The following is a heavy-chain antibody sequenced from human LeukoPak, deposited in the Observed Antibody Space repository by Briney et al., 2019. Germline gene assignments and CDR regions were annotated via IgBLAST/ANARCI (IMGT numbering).Heavy chain of an antibody. V-gene: IGHV1-18*01. J-gene: IGHJ5*02. CDR2: ISGYNGNT. CDR3: ARAQSNWFDP. Sequence: ASVKVSCKASGYTFKFNGISWVRQAPGQGLEWMGWISGYNGNTNYAQNLQGRLTMTKDISTSTAYMELRSLGSDDTAVYFCARAQSNWFDPWGQGTLVTVSS. CDR1: GYTFKFNG.